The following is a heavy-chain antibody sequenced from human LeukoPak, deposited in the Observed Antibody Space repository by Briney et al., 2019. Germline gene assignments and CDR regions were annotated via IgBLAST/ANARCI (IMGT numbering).Heavy chain of an antibody. CDR2: IYNTGSS. CDR3: ASLRRPVVGATWVDY. CDR1: AVSISSSSCY. D-gene: IGHD1-26*01. J-gene: IGHJ4*02. V-gene: IGHV4-39*01. Sequence: SDTLSLTRTLSAVSISSSSCYWGWIRQPPGKGLEWIGSIYNTGSSYYNPSLKSRGTISVDTSKNQFSLRLRSVTAADTAVYYCASLRRPVVGATWVDYWGQGILVTVSS.